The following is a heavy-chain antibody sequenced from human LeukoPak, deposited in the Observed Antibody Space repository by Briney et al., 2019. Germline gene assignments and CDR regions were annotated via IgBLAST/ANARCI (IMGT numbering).Heavy chain of an antibody. CDR1: GYSFTGYW. Sequence: GESLKISCKGSGYSFTGYWIGWVRQMPGKGLDWMGIIYPGDSDTRYSPSFQGQVTISADKSFSTAYLQWSSLKASDTAMYYCARAGDYGDYDPNWFDPWGQGTLVTVSS. CDR2: IYPGDSDT. CDR3: ARAGDYGDYDPNWFDP. D-gene: IGHD4-17*01. V-gene: IGHV5-51*01. J-gene: IGHJ5*02.